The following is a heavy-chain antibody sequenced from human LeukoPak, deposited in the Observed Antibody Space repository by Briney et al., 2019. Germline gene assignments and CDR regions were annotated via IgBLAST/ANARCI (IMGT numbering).Heavy chain of an antibody. J-gene: IGHJ4*02. CDR3: ATFTDY. Sequence: GGSLRLSCAASGFTFDAFGMTWVRQAPGKGLEWVSAIRGDAGSTGYADSVKGRFTISRDNAKNSLYLQMNTLRAEDTAVYYCATFTDYWGQGTLVTVSS. CDR2: IRGDAGST. CDR1: GFTFDAFG. V-gene: IGHV3-20*04.